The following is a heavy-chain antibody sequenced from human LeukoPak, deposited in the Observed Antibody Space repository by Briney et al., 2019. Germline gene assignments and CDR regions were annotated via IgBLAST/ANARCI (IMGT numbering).Heavy chain of an antibody. J-gene: IGHJ4*02. Sequence: ASVKVSCKASGYTFTGYYMHWVRQAPGQGLEWMGCINPNSGGTNYAQKFQGRVTMTRDTSISTAYMELSRLRSDDTAVYYCAREAFSRITIFGVADWGQGTLVTVSS. V-gene: IGHV1-2*02. CDR1: GYTFTGYY. CDR3: AREAFSRITIFGVAD. D-gene: IGHD3-3*01. CDR2: INPNSGGT.